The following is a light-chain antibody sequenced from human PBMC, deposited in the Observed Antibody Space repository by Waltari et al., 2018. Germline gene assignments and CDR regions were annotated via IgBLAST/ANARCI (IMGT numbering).Light chain of an antibody. CDR1: RSNIGDNP. CDR3: AAGDDSLNGWV. V-gene: IGLV1-36*01. Sequence: QSVLTQPPSVSEAPRQRVTISCSGSRSNIGDNPVNWYQQLPGKAPKLLIDYDDLLPSGVSDRFSGSKSGTSASLAISGLQSEDEADYYCAAGDDSLNGWVFGGGTKLTVL. J-gene: IGLJ3*02. CDR2: YDD.